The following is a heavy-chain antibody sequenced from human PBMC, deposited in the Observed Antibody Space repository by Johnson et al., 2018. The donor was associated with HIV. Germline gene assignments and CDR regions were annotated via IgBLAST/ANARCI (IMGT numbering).Heavy chain of an antibody. CDR3: ARDRGSSWPYDAFDI. CDR2: IRYDGSNK. D-gene: IGHD6-13*01. J-gene: IGHJ3*02. CDR1: GFTFSSYG. V-gene: IGHV3-30*02. Sequence: QVQLVESGGGVVQPGGSLRLSCAASGFTFSSYGMHWVRQAPGKGLEWVAFIRYDGSNKYYADSVKGRLTISRDNSKNTLYLKMNSLRAEDTAVYYCARDRGSSWPYDAFDIWGQGTMVTVSS.